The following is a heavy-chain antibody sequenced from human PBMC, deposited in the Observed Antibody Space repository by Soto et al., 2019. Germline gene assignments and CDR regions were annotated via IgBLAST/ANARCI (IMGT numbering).Heavy chain of an antibody. CDR2: IYYSGNT. Sequence: TLSHTCTVSGGSIRSGVYYWSWVRQNPRKGLEWIGNIYYSGNTYYNPSLKSRLTISVDTSKNQFSLNLSYVTAADTAVYYCARDPSRYYVSGSYYKNYYYYGMDVWGQTTPVTVSS. CDR3: ARDPSRYYVSGSYYKNYYYYGMDV. V-gene: IGHV4-31*03. CDR1: GGSIRSGVYY. D-gene: IGHD3-10*01. J-gene: IGHJ6*02.